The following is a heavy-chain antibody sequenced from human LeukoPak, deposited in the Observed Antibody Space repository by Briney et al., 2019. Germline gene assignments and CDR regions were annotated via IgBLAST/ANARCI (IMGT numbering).Heavy chain of an antibody. CDR3: ARVSTGIQLWFEYNWFDP. CDR2: ISSSSGYI. J-gene: IGHJ5*02. V-gene: IGHV3-21*01. Sequence: PGGSLRLSCAASGFTFSSYSMNWVRQAPGKGLEWVSSISSSSGYIYYADSVKGRFTISRDNAKNSLYLQMNSLRAEDTAVYYCARVSTGIQLWFEYNWFDPWGQGTLVTVSS. D-gene: IGHD5-18*01. CDR1: GFTFSSYS.